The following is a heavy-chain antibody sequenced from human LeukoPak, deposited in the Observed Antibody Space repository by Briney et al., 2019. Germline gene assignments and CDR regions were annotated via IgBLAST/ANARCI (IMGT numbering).Heavy chain of an antibody. CDR3: ASRIVVVTAGAFDI. J-gene: IGHJ3*02. V-gene: IGHV4-59*05. CDR1: GGSISSYY. Sequence: SETLSLTCTVSGGSISSYYWSWIRQPPGKGLEWIGSIYYSGSTYYNPSLKSRVTISVDTSKNQFSLKLSSVTAADTAVYYCASRIVVVTAGAFDIWGQGTMVTVSS. D-gene: IGHD2-21*02. CDR2: IYYSGST.